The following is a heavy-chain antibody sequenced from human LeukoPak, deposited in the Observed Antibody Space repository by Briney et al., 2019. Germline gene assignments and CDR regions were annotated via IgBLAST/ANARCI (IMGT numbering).Heavy chain of an antibody. CDR2: ISAYNGNT. V-gene: IGHV1-18*01. Sequence: GASVKVSCKASGYTFTSYGISWVRQAPGQGLEWMGWISAYNGNTNYAQKLQGRVTMTTDTSTSTAYMELRSLRSDDTAVYYCARESWSGIVVVPASSGDAFDIWGQGTMVTVSS. D-gene: IGHD2-2*01. CDR3: ARESWSGIVVVPASSGDAFDI. CDR1: GYTFTSYG. J-gene: IGHJ3*02.